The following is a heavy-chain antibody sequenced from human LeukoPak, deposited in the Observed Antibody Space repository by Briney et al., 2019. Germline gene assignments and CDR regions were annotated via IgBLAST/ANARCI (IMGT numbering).Heavy chain of an antibody. CDR2: INPNSGGT. V-gene: IGHV1-2*02. Sequence: ASVKVSCKASGYTFIGYYMHWVRQAPGQGLEWMGWINPNSGGTNYAQKFQGRVTMTRDTSISTAYMELSRLRSDDTAVYYCATLITMVRGVTRDYWGQGTLVTVSS. CDR1: GYTFIGYY. CDR3: ATLITMVRGVTRDY. D-gene: IGHD3-10*01. J-gene: IGHJ4*02.